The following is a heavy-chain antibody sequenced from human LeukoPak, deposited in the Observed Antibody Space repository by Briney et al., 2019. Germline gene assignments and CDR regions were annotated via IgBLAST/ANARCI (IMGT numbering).Heavy chain of an antibody. J-gene: IGHJ4*02. D-gene: IGHD3-10*01. CDR1: GFTFSTYA. CDR3: ARVRYYGSGSIDFDY. Sequence: GGSLRLSCAASGFTFSTYAMSWVRQAPGKGLEWVANIKQDGSERYYVDSVKGRFTISRDNAKNSLYLQMNSLRAEDTAVYYCARVRYYGSGSIDFDYWGQGTLVTVSS. CDR2: IKQDGSER. V-gene: IGHV3-7*01.